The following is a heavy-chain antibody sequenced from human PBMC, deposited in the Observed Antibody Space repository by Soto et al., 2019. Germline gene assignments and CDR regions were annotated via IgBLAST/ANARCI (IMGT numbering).Heavy chain of an antibody. CDR2: ISYDGSKK. V-gene: IGHV3-30-3*01. Sequence: GGSLRLSCAASGFNFSSYAMHWVRQAPGKGLEWAAVISYDGSKKYYADSVKGRFTISRDNSKNALYLQINSLRAEDTAVYYCAGEGIAAAGTTPHYWGQGTLVTVSS. CDR1: GFNFSSYA. J-gene: IGHJ4*02. CDR3: AGEGIAAAGTTPHY. D-gene: IGHD6-13*01.